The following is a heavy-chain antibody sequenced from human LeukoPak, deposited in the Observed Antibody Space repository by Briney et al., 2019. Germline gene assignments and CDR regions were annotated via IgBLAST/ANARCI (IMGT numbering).Heavy chain of an antibody. CDR1: GYTFTGYY. CDR3: ARVRATYYYGSGSYYNFMDV. V-gene: IGHV1-2*02. J-gene: IGHJ6*03. D-gene: IGHD3-10*01. CDR2: INPNSGGT. Sequence: ASVKVSCKASGYTFTGYYMHWVRQAPGQGLEWMGWINPNSGGTNYAQKFQGRVTMTRDTSISTAYMELSRLRSDDTAVYYCARVRATYYYGSGSYYNFMDVWGKGTTVTISS.